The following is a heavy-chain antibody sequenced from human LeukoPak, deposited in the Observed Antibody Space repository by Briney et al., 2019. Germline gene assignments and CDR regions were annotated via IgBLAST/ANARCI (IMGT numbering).Heavy chain of an antibody. V-gene: IGHV1-18*01. CDR2: ISAYNGNT. CDR1: GYTFTSYG. CDR3: ARGHEKRQYYDYVWGSYRYGNYYFDY. Sequence: ASVKVSCKASGYTFTSYGISWVRQAPGQGLEWMGWISAYNGNTNYAQKFQGRVTMTRNTSISTAYMELSSLRSEDTAVYYCARGHEKRQYYDYVWGSYRYGNYYFDYWGQGTLVTVSS. J-gene: IGHJ4*02. D-gene: IGHD3-16*02.